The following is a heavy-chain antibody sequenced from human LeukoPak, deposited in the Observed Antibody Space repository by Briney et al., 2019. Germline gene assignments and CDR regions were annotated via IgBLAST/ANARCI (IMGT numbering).Heavy chain of an antibody. V-gene: IGHV3-43*01. D-gene: IGHD6-13*01. J-gene: IGHJ4*02. CDR2: ISWDGGST. Sequence: GGSLRLXCAASGFTFDDYTMQWVRQAPGKGLEWVSLISWDGGSTYYADSVKGRFTISRDNSKNSLYLQMNSLRTEDTALYYCAKAHLIAAAGYFDYWGQGTLVTVSS. CDR1: GFTFDDYT. CDR3: AKAHLIAAAGYFDY.